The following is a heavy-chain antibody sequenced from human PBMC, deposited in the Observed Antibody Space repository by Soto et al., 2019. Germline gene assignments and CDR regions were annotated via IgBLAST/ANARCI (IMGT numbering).Heavy chain of an antibody. CDR2: IKSKTDGGTT. D-gene: IGHD6-13*01. J-gene: IGHJ4*02. V-gene: IGHV3-15*01. CDR1: GFTFSNAW. CDR3: TTEMSSSWYYFDY. Sequence: GGSLRLSCAASGFTFSNAWMSWVRQAPGKGLEWVGRIKSKTDGGTTDYAAPVKGRFTISRDDSKNTLYLQMNSLKTEDTAVYYCTTEMSSSWYYFDYWGQGTLVTVSS.